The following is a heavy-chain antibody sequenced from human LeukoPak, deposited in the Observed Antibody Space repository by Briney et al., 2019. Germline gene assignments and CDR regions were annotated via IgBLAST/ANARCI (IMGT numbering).Heavy chain of an antibody. CDR3: ARARSSGWFLDY. D-gene: IGHD6-19*01. CDR2: ISSSSYI. Sequence: GGSLRLSCAASGFTFSSYSMNWVRQAPGKGLEWVSSISSSSYIYYADSVKGRFTISRDNAKNSLYLQMNSLRAEDTAVYYCARARSSGWFLDYWGQGTLVTVPS. J-gene: IGHJ4*02. V-gene: IGHV3-21*01. CDR1: GFTFSSYS.